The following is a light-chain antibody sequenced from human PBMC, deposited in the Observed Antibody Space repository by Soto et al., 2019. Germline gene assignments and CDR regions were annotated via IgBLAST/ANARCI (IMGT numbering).Light chain of an antibody. CDR3: QSYDSSLTGSKV. CDR1: SSNIGAGFD. V-gene: IGLV1-40*01. J-gene: IGLJ1*01. CDR2: GNS. Sequence: VLTQPPSVSGAPGQRVTISCTGSSSNIGAGFDVHWYQQPPGTAPKLLIYGNSNRPSGVPDRFSGSRSGTSASLAITGLQAEDEADYYCQSYDSSLTGSKVFGSGTKVTVL.